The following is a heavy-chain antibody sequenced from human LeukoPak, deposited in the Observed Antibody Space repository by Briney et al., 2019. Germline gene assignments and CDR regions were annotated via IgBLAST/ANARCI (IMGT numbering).Heavy chain of an antibody. Sequence: GGSLRLSCAASGFTFSSYAMHWVRQAPGKGLEWVAVIWYDGSNKYYADSVKGRFTISRDNSKNTLYLQMNGLRAEDTAVYYCARDGGAALDYWGQGTLVTVSS. J-gene: IGHJ4*02. CDR1: GFTFSSYA. D-gene: IGHD2-15*01. CDR2: IWYDGSNK. V-gene: IGHV3-33*08. CDR3: ARDGGAALDY.